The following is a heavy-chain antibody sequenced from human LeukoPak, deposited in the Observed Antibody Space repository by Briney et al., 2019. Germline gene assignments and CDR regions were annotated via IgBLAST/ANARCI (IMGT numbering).Heavy chain of an antibody. Sequence: ASVKVSCKASGGTFSSYAISWVRQAPGQGLEWMGWISAYNGNTNYAQKLQGRVTMTTDTPTSTAYMELRSLRSDDTAVYYCARDRRHGYSSGWPPDYWGQGTLVTVSS. J-gene: IGHJ4*02. CDR1: GGTFSSYA. CDR2: ISAYNGNT. V-gene: IGHV1-18*01. CDR3: ARDRRHGYSSGWPPDY. D-gene: IGHD6-19*01.